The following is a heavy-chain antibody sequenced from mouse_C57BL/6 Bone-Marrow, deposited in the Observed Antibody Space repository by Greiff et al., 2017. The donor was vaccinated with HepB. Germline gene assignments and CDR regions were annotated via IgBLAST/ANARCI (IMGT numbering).Heavy chain of an antibody. CDR3: ARGGVTTSHYWFDY. V-gene: IGHV3-6*01. CDR2: ISYDGSN. D-gene: IGHD2-5*01. CDR1: GYSITSGYY. J-gene: IGHJ2*01. Sequence: ESGPGLVKPSQSLSLTCSVTGYSITSGYYWNWIRQFPGNKLEWMGYISYDGSNNYNPSLKNRISITRDTSKNQFFQKLNSVTTEDTATYYCARGGVTTSHYWFDYWGQGTTLTVSS.